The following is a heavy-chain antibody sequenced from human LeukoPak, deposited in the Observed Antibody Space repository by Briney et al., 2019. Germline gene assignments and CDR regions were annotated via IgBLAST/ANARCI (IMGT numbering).Heavy chain of an antibody. J-gene: IGHJ4*02. CDR3: VKGFHFDW. V-gene: IGHV3-23*01. CDR1: GFGFSTHD. CDR2: ISGFDSGT. Sequence: GGSLRLSCAASGFGFSTHDMSWGRQTPGKGLEWVSSISGFDSGTYYTDSVRGRFTISRDTSKNTLYMQMNNLRAEDTAVYYCVKGFHFDWWGQGTLVTVSS.